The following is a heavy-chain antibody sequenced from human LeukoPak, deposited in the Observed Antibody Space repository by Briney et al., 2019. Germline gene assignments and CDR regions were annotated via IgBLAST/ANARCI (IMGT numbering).Heavy chain of an antibody. J-gene: IGHJ4*02. D-gene: IGHD3-22*01. Sequence: ASVKVSCKASGYTFTSYGISWVRQAPGQGLEWMGWISAYNGNTNYAQKLQGRVTMTADTSTSTAYMELRSLRSDDTAVYYCARDWAIVVVPSYWGQGTLVTVSS. CDR2: ISAYNGNT. CDR1: GYTFTSYG. V-gene: IGHV1-18*01. CDR3: ARDWAIVVVPSY.